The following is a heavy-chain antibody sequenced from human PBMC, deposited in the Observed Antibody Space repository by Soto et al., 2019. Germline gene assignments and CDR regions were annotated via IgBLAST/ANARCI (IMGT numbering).Heavy chain of an antibody. CDR2: ISYDGSNK. Sequence: GGSLRLSCAASGFTFSSYAMHWVRQAPGKGLEWVAVISYDGSNKYYADSVKGRFTISRDNSKNTLYLQMNSLRAEDTVVYYCARDLAAAGIDYWGQGTLVTVSS. J-gene: IGHJ4*02. CDR1: GFTFSSYA. V-gene: IGHV3-30-3*01. CDR3: ARDLAAAGIDY. D-gene: IGHD6-13*01.